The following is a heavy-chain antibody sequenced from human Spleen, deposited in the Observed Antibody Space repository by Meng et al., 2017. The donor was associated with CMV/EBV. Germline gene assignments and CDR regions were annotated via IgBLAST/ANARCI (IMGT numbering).Heavy chain of an antibody. CDR1: GYAFTSYG. V-gene: IGHV1-18*01. D-gene: IGHD1-7*01. CDR3: ARGSWNYDF. J-gene: IGHJ4*02. Sequence: ASVKVSCKASGYAFTSYGLTWVRQAPGQGFEWMGWISPYSDYTKYAQKLQGRVTMTTDTSTNTAYMEVRSLTSDDTAMYYCARGSWNYDFWGRGTLVTVSS. CDR2: ISPYSDYT.